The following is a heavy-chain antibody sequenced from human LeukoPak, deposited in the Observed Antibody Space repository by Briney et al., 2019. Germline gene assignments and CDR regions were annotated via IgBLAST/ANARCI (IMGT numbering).Heavy chain of an antibody. Sequence: GASVKVSCKVSGYTLTELSMHWVRQAPGKGLEWMGGFDPEDGETIYAQKFQGRVTVTRDTSASTAYMELSSLRSEDTAVYYCARCGYSDGWSCDHWGQGTLVTVSS. CDR3: ARCGYSDGWSCDH. D-gene: IGHD5-18*01. V-gene: IGHV1-24*01. J-gene: IGHJ5*02. CDR2: FDPEDGET. CDR1: GYTLTELS.